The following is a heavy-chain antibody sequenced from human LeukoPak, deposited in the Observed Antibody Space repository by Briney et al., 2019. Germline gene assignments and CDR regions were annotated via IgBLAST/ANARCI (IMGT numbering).Heavy chain of an antibody. D-gene: IGHD3-10*01. CDR3: ARQGGGYYTYFDY. CDR1: GDSISSSSYY. V-gene: IGHV4-39*07. CDR2: IYYTGST. J-gene: IGHJ4*02. Sequence: SETLSLTCTVSGDSISSSSYYWGWIRQPPGKGLECIGTIYYTGSTYYNPSLKSRVTISVDTSKNQFSLKLSSVTAADTAMYYCARQGGGYYTYFDYWGQGTLVTVSS.